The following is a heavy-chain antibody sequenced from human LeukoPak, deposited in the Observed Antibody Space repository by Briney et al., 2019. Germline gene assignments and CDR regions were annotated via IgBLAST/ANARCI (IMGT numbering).Heavy chain of an antibody. J-gene: IGHJ4*02. CDR3: ASGYDLDDTLVPDY. Sequence: ASVKVSCKASGYTFTGYYMHWVRRAPGQGLEWMGWINPHSGGTNYAQKFQGRVTMTRDTYISTAYMELSRLRSDDTAVYYCASGYDLDDTLVPDYWGQGTLVTVSS. CDR1: GYTFTGYY. CDR2: INPHSGGT. V-gene: IGHV1-2*02. D-gene: IGHD5-12*01.